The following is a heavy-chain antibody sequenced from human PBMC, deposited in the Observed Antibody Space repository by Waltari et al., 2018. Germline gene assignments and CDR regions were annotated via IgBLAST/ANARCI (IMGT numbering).Heavy chain of an antibody. D-gene: IGHD2-15*01. CDR2: ISGSGGST. CDR1: GFTFSSYA. Sequence: EVQLLESGGGLVQPGGSLRLSCAASGFTFSSYAMSWVRQAPGKGLEGVSAISGSGGSTYYADSVKGRFTISRDNSKNTLYLQMNSLRAEDTAVYYCANLYTVVAATRGYWGQGTLVTVSS. V-gene: IGHV3-23*01. CDR3: ANLYTVVAATRGY. J-gene: IGHJ4*02.